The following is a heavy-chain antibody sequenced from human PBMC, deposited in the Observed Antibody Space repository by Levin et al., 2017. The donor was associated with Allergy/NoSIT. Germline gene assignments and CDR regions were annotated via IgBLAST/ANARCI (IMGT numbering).Heavy chain of an antibody. CDR1: GYIFNEYW. J-gene: IGHJ6*03. CDR3: ARDRIAFWTLLRYYYMDV. Sequence: GASVKVSCKASGYIFNEYWMHWVRQAPGQGLEWVGRINPNNGATNYAQKFQGRVTITRDTSISTVYMEMSRLRSDDTAVYYCARDRIAFWTLLRYYYMDVWGKGTTVTVS. V-gene: IGHV1-2*06. CDR2: INPNNGAT. D-gene: IGHD3/OR15-3a*01.